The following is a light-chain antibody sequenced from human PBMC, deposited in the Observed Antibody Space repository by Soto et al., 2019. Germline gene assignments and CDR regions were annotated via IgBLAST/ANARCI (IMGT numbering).Light chain of an antibody. V-gene: IGKV3-20*01. Sequence: VLTQSPATLSLSPGERATLSCRASQSLSSYLAWYQQRPGQAPRLLIYEASTRDTGIPDRFSGSGSGTDFTLTISGLEPEDFAVYYCQQYGSSPITFGQGTRLEIK. CDR3: QQYGSSPIT. CDR2: EAS. J-gene: IGKJ5*01. CDR1: QSLSSY.